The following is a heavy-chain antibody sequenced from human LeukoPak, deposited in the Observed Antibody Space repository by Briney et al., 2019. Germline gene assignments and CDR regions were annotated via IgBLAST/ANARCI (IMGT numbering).Heavy chain of an antibody. CDR3: ARAQTN. J-gene: IGHJ4*02. CDR1: GFTFSSNP. CDR2: ISSSSSTI. V-gene: IGHV3-48*01. D-gene: IGHD4-11*01. Sequence: GGSLRLSCAASGFTFSSNPMNWVRQAQGKGLEWDSYISSSSSTIYYAVSVKDRFTVSRDNAKNSLYLQMNSLRAEDTAVYYCARAQTNWGQGTLVTVSS.